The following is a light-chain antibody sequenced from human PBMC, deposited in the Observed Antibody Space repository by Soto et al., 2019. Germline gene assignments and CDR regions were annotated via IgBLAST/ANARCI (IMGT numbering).Light chain of an antibody. CDR1: QSVSSN. Sequence: EIVMTQSPATLSVSPGERATLSCRASQSVSSNLAWYQQKPGQAPRLLIYGASTRATGIPARFSGSGSGTEFTLTISSLQSEDFATYYCQQGYSTPLTFGQGTKVEIK. J-gene: IGKJ1*01. CDR3: QQGYSTPLT. CDR2: GAS. V-gene: IGKV3-15*01.